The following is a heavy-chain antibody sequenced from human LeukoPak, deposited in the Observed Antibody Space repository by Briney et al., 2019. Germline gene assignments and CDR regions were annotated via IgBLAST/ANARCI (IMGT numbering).Heavy chain of an antibody. Sequence: PGGSLRLSCAASGFTFSSYAMSWVRQAPGKGLEWVSGISGSGDNTYYADSVKGRFTISRDNSKNTLYLQMNSLRAEDTAVYYCAKGAMIVDAFDIWGQGTMVTVSS. V-gene: IGHV3-23*01. J-gene: IGHJ3*02. D-gene: IGHD3-22*01. CDR2: ISGSGDNT. CDR3: AKGAMIVDAFDI. CDR1: GFTFSSYA.